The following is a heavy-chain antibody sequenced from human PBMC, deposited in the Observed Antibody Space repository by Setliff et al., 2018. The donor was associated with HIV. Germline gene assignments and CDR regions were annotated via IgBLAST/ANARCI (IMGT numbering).Heavy chain of an antibody. CDR1: NGSISSHY. CDR3: AREVDYYDSSRYLLLYYFDS. J-gene: IGHJ4*02. CDR2: MYYSGST. V-gene: IGHV4-59*11. Sequence: ASETLSLTCTVSNGSISSHYWSWIRQPPGKGLEWIGNMYYSGSTNYNPSLKSRVTISVDRSQNHFSLKLSSVTAAGTAVYYCAREVDYYDSSRYLLLYYFDSWGQGTLVTVSS. D-gene: IGHD3-22*01.